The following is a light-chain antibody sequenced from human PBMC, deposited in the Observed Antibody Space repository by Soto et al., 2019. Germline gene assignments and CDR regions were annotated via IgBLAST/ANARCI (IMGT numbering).Light chain of an antibody. Sequence: PGEKATLSCRASQSVSSNYLAWYQQKPGQAPRLLIYYAYRRTTGIPDRFSGSGSGTDFTLTISGLEPEDFAVYYCQQYGGSPRTFGQGTKVDIK. CDR2: YAY. CDR3: QQYGGSPRT. J-gene: IGKJ1*01. CDR1: QSVSSNY. V-gene: IGKV3-20*01.